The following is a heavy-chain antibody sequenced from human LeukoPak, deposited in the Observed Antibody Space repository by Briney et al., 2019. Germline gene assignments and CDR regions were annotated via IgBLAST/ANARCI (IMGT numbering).Heavy chain of an antibody. CDR2: ISGSGDTT. J-gene: IGHJ4*02. V-gene: IGHV3-23*01. Sequence: PGGSLRLSCAASGFTFSSYDMSWVRQAPGKGLEWVSAISGSGDTTYYADSVKGRFTISRDNSKNTLYLQMNSLRPEDTAVYYCAKVGARGCSSSTCFIYWGQGTLVTVSS. CDR1: GFTFSSYD. D-gene: IGHD2-2*01. CDR3: AKVGARGCSSSTCFIY.